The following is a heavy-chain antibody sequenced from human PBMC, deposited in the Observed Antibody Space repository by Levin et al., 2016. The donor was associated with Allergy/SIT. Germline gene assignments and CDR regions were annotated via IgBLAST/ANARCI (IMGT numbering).Heavy chain of an antibody. J-gene: IGHJ5*02. CDR1: GASISSYY. CDR2: IYYSGST. CDR3: ARGPLSTAGWFGP. V-gene: IGHV4-59*01. D-gene: IGHD2/OR15-2a*01. Sequence: GSLRLSCTVSGASISSYYWSWIRQPPGKGLEWIGYIYYSGSTNYNPSLKSRVTISVDRSKNQLSLKLNSVTAADTAVYYCARGPLSTAGWFGPWGQGTLVTVSS.